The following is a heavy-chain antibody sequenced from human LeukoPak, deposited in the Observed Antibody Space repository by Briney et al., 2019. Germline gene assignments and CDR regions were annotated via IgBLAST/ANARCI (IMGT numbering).Heavy chain of an antibody. D-gene: IGHD6-13*01. J-gene: IGHJ4*02. CDR1: GYSFTTYW. Sequence: GESLMISGKGSGYSFTTYWIGWVRQMPGKGLEWMGIIYPGDSDTRHSPSFQGQVTISADKSIITAYLQWSSLKASDTAMYYCARLARSIAAAAADYWGQGTLVTVSS. CDR2: IYPGDSDT. CDR3: ARLARSIAAAAADY. V-gene: IGHV5-51*01.